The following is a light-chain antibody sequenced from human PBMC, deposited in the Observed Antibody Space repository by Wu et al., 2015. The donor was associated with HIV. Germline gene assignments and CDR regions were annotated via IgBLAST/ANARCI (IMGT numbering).Light chain of an antibody. CDR2: KAS. CDR3: QHYDSYPYT. CDR1: QSISTW. V-gene: IGKV1-5*03. J-gene: IGKJ2*01. Sequence: DIQMTQSPSTLSASVGDRVTITCRASQSISTWVAWFQQKPRKAPKLLIYKASSLQSGVPSRFSGSGSGTESTLTISSLQPDDFATYYCQHYDSYPYTFGQGTKVEIK.